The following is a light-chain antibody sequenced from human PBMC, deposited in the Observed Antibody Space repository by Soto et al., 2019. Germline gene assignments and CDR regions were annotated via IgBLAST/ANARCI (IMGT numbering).Light chain of an antibody. CDR1: SSDVGGYNY. J-gene: IGLJ2*01. CDR2: EVS. V-gene: IGLV2-14*01. Sequence: QSALTQPASVSGSPGQSITISCTGTSSDVGGYNYVSWYQQHPGKAPKLMIYEVSNRPSGVSNRLSGSKSGNTASLTISGLQAEDEADYYCSSYTSSSFVVFGGGTKLTVL. CDR3: SSYTSSSFVV.